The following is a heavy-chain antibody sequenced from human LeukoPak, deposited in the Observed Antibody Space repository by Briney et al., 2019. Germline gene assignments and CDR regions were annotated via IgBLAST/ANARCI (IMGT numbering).Heavy chain of an antibody. CDR1: GFTFSDHY. Sequence: GGSLRLSCAASGFTFSDHYMDWVRQAPGKGLEWVAFIRYDGSNKYYADSVKGRFTISRDNSKNTLYLQMNSLRAEDTAVYYCAILGVVITYFDYWGQGTLVTVSS. D-gene: IGHD3-3*01. J-gene: IGHJ4*02. CDR3: AILGVVITYFDY. V-gene: IGHV3-30*02. CDR2: IRYDGSNK.